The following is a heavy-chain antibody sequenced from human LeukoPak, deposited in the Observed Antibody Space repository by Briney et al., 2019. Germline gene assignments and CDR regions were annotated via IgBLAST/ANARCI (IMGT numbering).Heavy chain of an antibody. J-gene: IGHJ4*02. CDR3: ARDTPLSPIDLFDY. Sequence: ASVKVSCKVSGYTLTELSMHWVRQAPGKGLEWMGGFDPEDGETIYAQKFQGRVTMTEDTSTDTAYMELSSLRSEDTAVYYCARDTPLSPIDLFDYWGQGTLVTVSS. V-gene: IGHV1-24*01. CDR2: FDPEDGET. CDR1: GYTLTELS.